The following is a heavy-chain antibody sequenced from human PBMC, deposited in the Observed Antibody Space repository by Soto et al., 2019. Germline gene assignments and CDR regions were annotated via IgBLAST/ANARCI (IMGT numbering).Heavy chain of an antibody. CDR1: GGSISSSSYY. J-gene: IGHJ4*02. CDR2: IYYSGST. CDR3: ARLRKGSSLLLTIDY. Sequence: SETLSLTCTVSGGSISSSSYYWGWIRQPPGKGLEWIGSIYYSGSTYYNPSLKSRVTISVDTSKNQFSLNLSSVTAADTAVYYCARLRKGSSLLLTIDYWGQGTLVTVSS. V-gene: IGHV4-39*01. D-gene: IGHD6-13*01.